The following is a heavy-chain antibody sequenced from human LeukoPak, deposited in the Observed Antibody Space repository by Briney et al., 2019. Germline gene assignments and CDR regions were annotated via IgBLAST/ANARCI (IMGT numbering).Heavy chain of an antibody. CDR2: ISASGGST. V-gene: IGHV3-23*01. Sequence: PGGSLRLSCAASGFTFSSYAMSWVRQAPGKGLEWVSSISASGGSTYYADSVKGRFTIFRDNSKNTLHLQMNSLRAEDTAVYYCPRGSSGPDYWGQGTLVTVSS. CDR3: PRGSSGPDY. D-gene: IGHD6-19*01. J-gene: IGHJ4*02. CDR1: GFTFSSYA.